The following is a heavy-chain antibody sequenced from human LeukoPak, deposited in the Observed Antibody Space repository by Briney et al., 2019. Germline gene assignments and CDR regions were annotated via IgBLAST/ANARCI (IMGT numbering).Heavy chain of an antibody. CDR2: MKHDESER. V-gene: IGHV3-7*01. CDR3: AKEGAYPIITYDS. J-gene: IGHJ5*01. Sequence: GGSLRLSCAASGFTFSAYSMTWVRQAPGKGLEWLANMKHDESERQYVDSVKGRFTISRDNAKNSVHLLMTSLRAEDTAVYFCAKEGAYPIITYDSWGQGALVTVSS. CDR1: GFTFSAYS. D-gene: IGHD3-10*01.